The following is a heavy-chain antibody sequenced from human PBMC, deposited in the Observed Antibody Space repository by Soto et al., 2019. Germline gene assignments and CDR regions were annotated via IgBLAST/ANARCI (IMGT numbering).Heavy chain of an antibody. CDR1: GGSISSGGYY. Sequence: SETLSLTCTVSGGSISSGGYYWSWIRQHPGKGLEWIGYIYYSGSTYYNPSLKSRVTISVDTSKNQFSLKLSSVTAADTAVYYCARDAHDTYCTNGVCTRLNWFDPWGQGTLVTVSS. CDR2: IYYSGST. CDR3: ARDAHDTYCTNGVCTRLNWFDP. V-gene: IGHV4-31*03. J-gene: IGHJ5*02. D-gene: IGHD2-8*01.